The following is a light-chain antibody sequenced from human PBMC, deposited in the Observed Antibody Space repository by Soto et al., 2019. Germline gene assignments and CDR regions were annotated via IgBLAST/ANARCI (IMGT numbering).Light chain of an antibody. Sequence: QLVLTQSPSASASLGASVKLTCTLSSGHSSYAIAWHQQQPEKGPRYLMKLNSDGSHSKGDGIPDRFSGSSSGAERYLTIFSLQSEDEADYYCQTWGTGIRGVFGGGTKVTVL. J-gene: IGLJ2*01. CDR1: SGHSSYA. CDR3: QTWGTGIRGV. CDR2: LNSDGSH. V-gene: IGLV4-69*01.